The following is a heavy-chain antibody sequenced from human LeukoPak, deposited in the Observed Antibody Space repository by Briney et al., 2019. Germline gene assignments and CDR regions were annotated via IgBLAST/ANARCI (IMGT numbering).Heavy chain of an antibody. CDR3: ARGGGSRDGYNYVDV. Sequence: SGGSLRLSCAASGFTFSNYNMNWVRQAPGKGLEWVSSISSSGSYIYYADSVKGRFTIPRDNAENSLYLQMNSLRAEDTAVYYCARGGGSRDGYNYVDVWGKGTTVTVSS. D-gene: IGHD5-24*01. J-gene: IGHJ6*03. V-gene: IGHV3-21*01. CDR2: ISSSGSYI. CDR1: GFTFSNYN.